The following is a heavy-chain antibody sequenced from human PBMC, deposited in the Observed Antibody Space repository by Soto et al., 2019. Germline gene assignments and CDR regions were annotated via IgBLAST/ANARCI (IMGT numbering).Heavy chain of an antibody. CDR3: ARDRVGAAAGPEQDYYFDY. CDR2: ISYDGSNK. D-gene: IGHD6-13*01. CDR1: GFTFSSYA. V-gene: IGHV3-30-3*01. Sequence: GGSLRLSCAASGFTFSSYAMHWVRQAPGKGLEWVAVISYDGSNKYYADSVKGRFTISRDNSKNTLYLQMNSLRAEDTAVYYCARDRVGAAAGPEQDYYFDYWGQGTLVTVSS. J-gene: IGHJ4*02.